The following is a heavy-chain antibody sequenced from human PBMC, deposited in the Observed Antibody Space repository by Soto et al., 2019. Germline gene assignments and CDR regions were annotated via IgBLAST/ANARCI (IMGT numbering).Heavy chain of an antibody. V-gene: IGHV3-33*01. D-gene: IGHD2-21*01. CDR3: ARDWGACTPGECYSHGFDL. Sequence: QEQLVESGGGMVQPGGSLRLSCAVSGFTLDTYGMHWVRQAAGQGLEWVAVSWHDGRHLDYADSVRGRFTVFRDDSKDTLFREMSGLRGDDRAVYYCARDWGACTPGECYSHGFDLWGQGTLVTVSS. CDR1: GFTLDTYG. J-gene: IGHJ3*01. CDR2: SWHDGRHL.